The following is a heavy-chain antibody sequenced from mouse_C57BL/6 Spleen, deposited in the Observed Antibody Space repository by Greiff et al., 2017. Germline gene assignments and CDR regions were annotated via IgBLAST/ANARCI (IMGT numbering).Heavy chain of an antibody. V-gene: IGHV1-50*01. D-gene: IGHD2-4*01. CDR2: IDPSDSYT. CDR1: GYTFTSYW. Sequence: QVQLQQPGAELVKPGASVKLSCKASGYTFTSYWMQWVKQRPGQGLEWIGEIDPSDSYTNFNQKFKGKATLTVDTSSSTAYMQLSSLTSEDSAVYYCARGYYDYDRFAYWGQGTLVTVSA. J-gene: IGHJ3*01. CDR3: ARGYYDYDRFAY.